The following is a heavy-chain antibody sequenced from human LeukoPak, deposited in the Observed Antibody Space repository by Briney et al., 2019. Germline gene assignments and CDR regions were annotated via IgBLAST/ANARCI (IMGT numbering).Heavy chain of an antibody. Sequence: LSLTCAVYGGSCSGYYMIWLRQAPGRGREWVSYISSSGSTIYYADSVKGRFAISRDNAKNSLYLQMNSLRAEDTAVYYCAREWGTTVTYGHAFDIWGQGTMVTVSS. CDR3: AREWGTTVTYGHAFDI. V-gene: IGHV3-11*01. D-gene: IGHD4-17*01. CDR2: ISSSGSTI. J-gene: IGHJ3*02. CDR1: GGSCSGYY.